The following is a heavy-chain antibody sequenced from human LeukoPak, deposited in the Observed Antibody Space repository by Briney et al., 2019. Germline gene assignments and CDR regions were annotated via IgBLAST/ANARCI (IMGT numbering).Heavy chain of an antibody. CDR3: ARGVIRAVAVLGY. Sequence: PSETLSLTCTVSGGSISSYYWSWIRQPPGKGLEWIGYIYYSGSTNYNPSLKSRVTISVDTSKNQFSVKLRSVTAADTAMYYCARGVIRAVAVLGYWGQGTLVTVSS. V-gene: IGHV4-59*12. CDR2: IYYSGST. J-gene: IGHJ4*02. D-gene: IGHD6-19*01. CDR1: GGSISSYY.